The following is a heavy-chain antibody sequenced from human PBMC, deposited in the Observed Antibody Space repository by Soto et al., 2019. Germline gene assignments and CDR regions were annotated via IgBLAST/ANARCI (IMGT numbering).Heavy chain of an antibody. V-gene: IGHV3-53*01. CDR1: GFTVSNNY. D-gene: IGHD5-12*01. CDR3: ARARDGYNFLYEPT. Sequence: EVQLVESGGGLIQPGGSLRLSCAASGFTVSNNYMSWVRQAPGKGLEWVSVIYSGGTTYYADSVKGRFTISRDNSKNTVYLQMNRLRAEDTAVYYCARARDGYNFLYEPTWGQVTLFTVSS. J-gene: IGHJ4*02. CDR2: IYSGGTT.